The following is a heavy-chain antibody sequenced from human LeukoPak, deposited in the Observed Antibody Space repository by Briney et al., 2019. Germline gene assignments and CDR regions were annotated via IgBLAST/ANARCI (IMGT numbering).Heavy chain of an antibody. CDR2: ISSSSSYI. Sequence: GGSLRPSCAASGFTFSSYSMNWVRQAPGKGLEWVSSISSSSSYIYYADSVKGRFTISRDNAKNSLYLQMNSLRAEDTAVYYCARSSVRVGPEDYWGQGTLVTVSS. CDR1: GFTFSSYS. J-gene: IGHJ4*02. V-gene: IGHV3-21*01. D-gene: IGHD1-26*01. CDR3: ARSSVRVGPEDY.